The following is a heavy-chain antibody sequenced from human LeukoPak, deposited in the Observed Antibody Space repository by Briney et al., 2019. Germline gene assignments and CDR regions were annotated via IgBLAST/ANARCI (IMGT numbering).Heavy chain of an antibody. Sequence: PGGSLRLSCAASGFTFSNYAMHWVRQATGKGLEWVSTIGTADKTYYSGSVKGRFTISRENAKSSLYLQMNSLRAGDTAVYYCATTLDSGWPVDYWGQGTLVTVSS. J-gene: IGHJ4*02. D-gene: IGHD5-12*01. V-gene: IGHV3-13*04. CDR2: IGTADKT. CDR3: ATTLDSGWPVDY. CDR1: GFTFSNYA.